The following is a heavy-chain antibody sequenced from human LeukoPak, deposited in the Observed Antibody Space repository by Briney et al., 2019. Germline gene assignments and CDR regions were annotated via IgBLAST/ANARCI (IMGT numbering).Heavy chain of an antibody. D-gene: IGHD1-1*01. J-gene: IGHJ4*02. Sequence: GGSLRLSCAASGFTFSNAWMNWMGWVRQAPGKELEWVGLTKIKTDDGTPDYAALVKGRFTISRDDSKNTVYLEMNSLETEDTAVYYCISGGGTADYWGQGTLVSVSS. CDR1: GFTFSNAW. V-gene: IGHV3-15*01. CDR3: ISGGGTADY. CDR2: TKIKTDDGTP.